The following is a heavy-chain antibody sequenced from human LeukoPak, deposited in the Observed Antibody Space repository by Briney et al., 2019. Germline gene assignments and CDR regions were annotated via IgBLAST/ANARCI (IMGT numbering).Heavy chain of an antibody. CDR1: GGSFSGYY. V-gene: IGHV4-34*01. CDR2: INHSGST. CDR3: ASTGFDP. J-gene: IGHJ5*02. Sequence: PSETLSLTCAVYGGSFSGYYWSWIRQPLGKGLEWIGEINHSGSTNYNPSLKSRVTISVDTSKNQFSLKLSSVTAADTAVYYCASTGFDPWGQGTLVTVSS.